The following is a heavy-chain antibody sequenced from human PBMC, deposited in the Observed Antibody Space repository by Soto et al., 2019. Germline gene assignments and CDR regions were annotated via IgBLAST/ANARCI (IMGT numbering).Heavy chain of an antibody. J-gene: IGHJ4*02. D-gene: IGHD1-26*01. Sequence: QVQLQESGPGLVKPSGTLSLTCAVSGASITSFNCWSWVRQPLGKGLEWIGEIYNSGSANYNPSLKSRLIISIDKSKNQFSLKLSSVTAADTAMYYCARLVGATSGGDYWGQGTLVTVSS. CDR3: ARLVGATSGGDY. CDR1: GASITSFNC. V-gene: IGHV4-4*02. CDR2: IYNSGSA.